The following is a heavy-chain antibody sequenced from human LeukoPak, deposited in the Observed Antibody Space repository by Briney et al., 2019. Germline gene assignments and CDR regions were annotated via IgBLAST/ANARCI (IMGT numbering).Heavy chain of an antibody. D-gene: IGHD3-22*01. J-gene: IGHJ4*03. CDR3: AKGNYYDSSGYFDY. CDR2: ISGSGGSI. CDR1: GFTFSSYA. Sequence: PGGSLRLSCAASGFTFSSYAMIWVRQAPGKGLEWVSVISGSGGSIFYADSVKGRFTISRDNSKNTLFLRMNSLRGEDTAVYFCAKGNYYDSSGYFDYWGQGTLVTVSS. V-gene: IGHV3-23*01.